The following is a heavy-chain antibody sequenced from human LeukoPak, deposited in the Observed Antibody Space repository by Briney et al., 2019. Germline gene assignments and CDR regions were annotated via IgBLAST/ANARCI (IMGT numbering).Heavy chain of an antibody. V-gene: IGHV3-48*03. CDR3: ARDHRGSGWKGATGQRFDY. Sequence: GGSLRLSCAASGFTFSSYEMNWVRQAPGKGLEWVSYISSSGSTIYYADSVKGGFTISRDNAKNSLYLQMNSLRAEDTAVYYCARDHRGSGWKGATGQRFDYWGQGTLVTVSS. D-gene: IGHD6-19*01. CDR2: ISSSGSTI. J-gene: IGHJ4*02. CDR1: GFTFSSYE.